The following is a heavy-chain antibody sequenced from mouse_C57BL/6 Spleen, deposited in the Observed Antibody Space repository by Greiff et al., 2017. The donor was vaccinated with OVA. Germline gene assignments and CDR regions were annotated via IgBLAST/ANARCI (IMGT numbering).Heavy chain of an antibody. D-gene: IGHD1-2*01. CDR2: IYPGDGDT. J-gene: IGHJ4*01. CDR1: GYAFSSSW. V-gene: IGHV1-82*01. CDR3: ARSSVLRDYYAMDY. Sequence: VQLQQSGPELVKPGASVKISCKASGYAFSSSWMNWVKQRPGKGLEWIGRIYPGDGDTNYNGKFKGKATLTADKSSSTAYMQLSSLTSADSAVYFCARSSVLRDYYAMDYWGQGTSVTVSS.